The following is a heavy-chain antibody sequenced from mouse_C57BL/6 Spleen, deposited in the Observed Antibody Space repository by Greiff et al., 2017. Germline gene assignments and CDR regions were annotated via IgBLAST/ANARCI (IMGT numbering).Heavy chain of an antibody. CDR3: ARERDGYYVYFDY. J-gene: IGHJ2*01. D-gene: IGHD2-3*01. V-gene: IGHV1-64*01. CDR1: GYTFTSYW. CDR2: IHPNSGST. Sequence: VKLQQPGAELVKPGASVKLSCKASGYTFTSYWMHWVKQRPGQGLEWIGMIHPNSGSTNYNEKFKSKATLTVDKSSSTAYMQLSSLTSEDSAVYYCARERDGYYVYFDYWGQGTTLTVSS.